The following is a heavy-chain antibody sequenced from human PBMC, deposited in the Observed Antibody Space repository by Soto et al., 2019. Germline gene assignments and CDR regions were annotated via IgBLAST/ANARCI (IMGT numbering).Heavy chain of an antibody. J-gene: IGHJ4*02. V-gene: IGHV4-34*01. D-gene: IGHD3-10*01. CDR2: IHHDGGT. CDR3: ARGYGEEWPTSDF. Sequence: QVQLQQWGAGLLKPSETLSLTCTVYGGSLSRYHWNWIRQAPGKGLEWIGEIHHDGGTNYSPSLEGRVTISVDTSKNEFSLKLSSVTAADTGVYYCARGYGEEWPTSDFWGQGTLVTVSS. CDR1: GGSLSRYH.